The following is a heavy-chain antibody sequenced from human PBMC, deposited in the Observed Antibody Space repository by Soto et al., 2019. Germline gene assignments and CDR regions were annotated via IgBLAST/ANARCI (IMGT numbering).Heavy chain of an antibody. Sequence: QVQLVESGGGVVQPGRSLRLSCAASGFTFSSYAMHWVRQAPDKGLEWVAVISYDGSNKYYADSVKGRFTISRDNSKNTLYLQMNSLRAEDTAVYYCARDLSGSYLLWFDPWGQGTLVTVSS. V-gene: IGHV3-30-3*01. CDR2: ISYDGSNK. J-gene: IGHJ5*02. CDR1: GFTFSSYA. D-gene: IGHD1-26*01. CDR3: ARDLSGSYLLWFDP.